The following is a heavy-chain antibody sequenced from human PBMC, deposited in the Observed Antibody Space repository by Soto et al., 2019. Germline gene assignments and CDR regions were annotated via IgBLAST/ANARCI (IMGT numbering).Heavy chain of an antibody. J-gene: IGHJ4*02. D-gene: IGHD2-8*02. CDR3: ARDKITGLFDY. CDR2: INHSGST. CDR1: GGSFSGYY. Sequence: QVQLQQWGAGLLKPSETLSLTCAVYGGSFSGYYWTWIRQPPGTGLERIGEINHSGSTNYNPSLKSRVTISVDTSKNPFSPKLSSVTAADTAVYYFARDKITGLFDYWCQGNLVTVSS. V-gene: IGHV4-34*01.